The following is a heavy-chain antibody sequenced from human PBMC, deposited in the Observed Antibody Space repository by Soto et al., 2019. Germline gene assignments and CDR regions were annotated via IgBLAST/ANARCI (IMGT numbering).Heavy chain of an antibody. Sequence: VQLEQSGPEVKKPGSSVKVSCKASGGTFSTSALSWVRQAPGQGLEWMGGIMPVFPTPDSAQKFQGRVTITADESTSTAYMELGCLTSDDTAVYYCARDKARLQLGGNYYYILDVWGQGTAVTVSS. CDR1: GGTFSTSA. D-gene: IGHD5-12*01. J-gene: IGHJ6*02. CDR3: ARDKARLQLGGNYYYILDV. CDR2: IMPVFPTP. V-gene: IGHV1-69*12.